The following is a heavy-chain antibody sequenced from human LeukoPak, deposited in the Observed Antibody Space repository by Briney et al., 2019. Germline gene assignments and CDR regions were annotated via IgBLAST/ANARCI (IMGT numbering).Heavy chain of an antibody. CDR2: ISGSGGST. CDR1: GFTVSNYP. CDR3: AKYLIYYDSSGYYYNY. J-gene: IGHJ4*02. V-gene: IGHV3-23*01. Sequence: GGSLRLSCAASGFTVSNYPICWVRQAPGKGLEWVSAISGSGGSTYYTDSVKGRFTISRDNSKNTLYLQMNSLRAEDTAVYYCAKYLIYYDSSGYYYNYWGQGTLVTVSS. D-gene: IGHD3-22*01.